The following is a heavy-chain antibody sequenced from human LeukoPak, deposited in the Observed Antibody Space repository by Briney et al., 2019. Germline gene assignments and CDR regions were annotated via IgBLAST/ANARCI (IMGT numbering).Heavy chain of an antibody. CDR1: GFTFSSYA. J-gene: IGHJ5*02. CDR3: AKIPGDSGWSNWFDP. CDR2: ISSSGGST. V-gene: IGHV3-23*01. D-gene: IGHD1-26*01. Sequence: GGSLRLSCAASGFTFSSYAMNWVRQAPGKGLEWVSAISSSGGSTYYADSVKGRFTISGDNSKNTLYLQMDSLRAEDTAVYYCAKIPGDSGWSNWFDPWGQGTLVTVSS.